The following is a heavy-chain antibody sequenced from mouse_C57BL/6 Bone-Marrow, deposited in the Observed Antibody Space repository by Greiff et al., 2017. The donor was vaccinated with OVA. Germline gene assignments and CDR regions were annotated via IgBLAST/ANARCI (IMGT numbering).Heavy chain of an antibody. CDR3: VRDSPYYYGSRCAMDY. CDR1: GFTFNTYA. Sequence: EVMLVESGGGLVQPKGSLKLSCAASGFTFNTYAMHWVRQAPGKGLEWVARIRSKSSNYATYYADSVKYRFTISRDDSQSMLYLQMNNLKTEDTAMYYCVRDSPYYYGSRCAMDYWGQGTSVTVSS. CDR2: IRSKSSNYAT. J-gene: IGHJ4*01. D-gene: IGHD1-1*01. V-gene: IGHV10-3*01.